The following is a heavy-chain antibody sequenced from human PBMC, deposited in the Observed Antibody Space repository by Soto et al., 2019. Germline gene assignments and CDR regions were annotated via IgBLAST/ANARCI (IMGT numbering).Heavy chain of an antibody. V-gene: IGHV4-30-4*01. CDR1: GGTINSGDYF. CDR3: ARVKATLYRHYYFDY. D-gene: IGHD5-12*01. J-gene: IGHJ4*02. Sequence: SETLSLTCSVSGGTINSGDYFWSWIRQPPGKGLEWIGSIFYTGRTYYSPSLKSRASMSMDTSKKLFSLRLRSLTAADTAVYFCARVKATLYRHYYFDYWGQGTPVTVSS. CDR2: IFYTGRT.